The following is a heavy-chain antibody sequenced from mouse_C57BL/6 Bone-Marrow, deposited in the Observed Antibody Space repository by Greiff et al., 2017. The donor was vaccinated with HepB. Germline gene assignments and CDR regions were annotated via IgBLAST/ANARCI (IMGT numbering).Heavy chain of an antibody. D-gene: IGHD3-2*02. Sequence: EVMLVESGGGLVQPGGSLKLSCAASGFTFSDYGMAWVRQAPRKGPEWVAFISNLAYSIYYADTVTGRFTIARENAKNTLYLEMSSLRSEDTAMYYCARHRQLRDGAMDYWGKGTSVTVSS. V-gene: IGHV5-15*01. CDR2: ISNLAYSI. CDR1: GFTFSDYG. J-gene: IGHJ4*01. CDR3: ARHRQLRDGAMDY.